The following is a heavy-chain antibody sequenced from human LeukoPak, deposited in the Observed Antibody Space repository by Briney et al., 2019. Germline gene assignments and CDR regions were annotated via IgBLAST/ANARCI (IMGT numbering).Heavy chain of an antibody. CDR2: IYYRGST. D-gene: IGHD4-17*01. J-gene: IGHJ4*02. Sequence: SETLSLTCTVSGGSINGYYWSWIRQPPGKGLEWIGYIYYRGSTNYNPSLKSRVTFSVDTSKNQFSLKLNSVTAADTAVYYCARGGDYGDLRYFDYWGQGTLVTVSS. CDR1: GGSINGYY. V-gene: IGHV4-59*01. CDR3: ARGGDYGDLRYFDY.